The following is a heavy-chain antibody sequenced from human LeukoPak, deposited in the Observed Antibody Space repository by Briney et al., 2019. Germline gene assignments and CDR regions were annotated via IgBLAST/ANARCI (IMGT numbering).Heavy chain of an antibody. Sequence: GGSLRLSCAASGFTFSGYTLHWVRQAPGKGLEYVSAIISHGGSTHYADSVKGRFTVSRDNSKNALYLQMDSLRAEDMAVYYCARITMGATSANFYYYFLDAWGKGTTVTVSS. J-gene: IGHJ6*03. CDR3: ARITMGATSANFYYYFLDA. CDR1: GFTFSGYT. CDR2: IISHGGST. D-gene: IGHD3-3*01. V-gene: IGHV3-64*02.